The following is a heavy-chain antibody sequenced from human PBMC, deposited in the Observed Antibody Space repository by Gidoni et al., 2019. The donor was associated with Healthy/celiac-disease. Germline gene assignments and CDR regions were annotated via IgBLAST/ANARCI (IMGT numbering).Heavy chain of an antibody. Sequence: QVQLVESGGGVVQPGRSLRLSCAASGFTFSSYAMHWVRQAPGKGLEWVAVISYDGSNKYYADSVKGRFTISRDNSKNTLYLQMNSLRAEDTAVYYCATIAAAGTGPSHYWGQGTLVTVSS. D-gene: IGHD6-13*01. CDR1: GFTFSSYA. J-gene: IGHJ4*02. CDR2: ISYDGSNK. V-gene: IGHV3-30*04. CDR3: ATIAAAGTGPSHY.